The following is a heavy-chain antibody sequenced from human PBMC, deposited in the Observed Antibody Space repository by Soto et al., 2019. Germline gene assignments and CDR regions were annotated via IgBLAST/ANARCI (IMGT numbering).Heavy chain of an antibody. CDR2: ISGSGGST. J-gene: IGHJ4*02. D-gene: IGHD6-25*01. V-gene: IGHV3-23*01. CDR3: ARESAGGPRTFDY. CDR1: VFTFNSYA. Sequence: PRLSCADSVFTFNSYALSWFRQAPLKVLEWVSAISGSGGSTYYADSVKGRFTISRDNSKNTLYLQMNSLRAEDTAVYYCARESAGGPRTFDYWGQGTLVTVSS.